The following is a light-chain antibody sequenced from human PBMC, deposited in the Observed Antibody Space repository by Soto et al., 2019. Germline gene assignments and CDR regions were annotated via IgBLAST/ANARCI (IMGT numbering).Light chain of an antibody. CDR2: EDN. Sequence: LTQPHSVSESPGKTVTISCTRSSGNIASNYVQWYQQRPGSAPTTVIYEDNQRPSGVPDRFSGSIDSSSNSASLTISGLKTEDEADCYCQSYDSSNRVFGGGTKVTVL. CDR1: SGNIASNY. V-gene: IGLV6-57*04. J-gene: IGLJ2*01. CDR3: QSYDSSNRV.